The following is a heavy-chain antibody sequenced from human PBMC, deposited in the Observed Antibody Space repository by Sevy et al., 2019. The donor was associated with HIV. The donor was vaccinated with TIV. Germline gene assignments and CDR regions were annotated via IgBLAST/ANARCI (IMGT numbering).Heavy chain of an antibody. J-gene: IGHJ4*02. Sequence: ASVKVSCKTSGYTFTAYHMHWMRQAPGQGLEWMGWVYPNSGDTEYAQKFQGRVTMTTDTSINRVYMELSGLRSDDTAMYYCSRETWYFANWGQGTLVTGSA. CDR3: SRETWYFAN. V-gene: IGHV1-2*02. D-gene: IGHD6-13*01. CDR1: GYTFTAYH. CDR2: VYPNSGDT.